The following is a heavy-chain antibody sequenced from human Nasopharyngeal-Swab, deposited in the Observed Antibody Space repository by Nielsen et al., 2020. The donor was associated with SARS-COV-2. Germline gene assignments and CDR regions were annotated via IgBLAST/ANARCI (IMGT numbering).Heavy chain of an antibody. CDR3: VRPEGVATSFKHYFQDGMDV. CDR2: IYPRDSDT. J-gene: IGHJ6*02. V-gene: IGHV5-51*01. Sequence: GASLTLSCKGSGYSFTSYWIAWVRQMPGKGLEWLALIYPRDSDTSYSPSFQGQVTISADKSISTAYLQWSSLKASDTAMYYCVRPEGVATSFKHYFQDGMDVWGQGTMVTVPS. D-gene: IGHD5-12*01. CDR1: GYSFTSYW.